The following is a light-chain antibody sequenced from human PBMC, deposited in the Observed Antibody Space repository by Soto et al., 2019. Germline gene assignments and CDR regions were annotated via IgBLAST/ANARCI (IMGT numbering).Light chain of an antibody. CDR2: DAS. CDR1: QSVGSN. J-gene: IGKJ2*01. CDR3: QQYNNWPYT. Sequence: EIVLTHSPATLSVSPGERATLSCRASQSVGSNLAWYQQRPGQPPRLLIYDASTRATDIPARFSGGGSGTEFTPTISMQQSEDFAVYYCQQYNNWPYTFGQGTKLQIK. V-gene: IGKV3-15*01.